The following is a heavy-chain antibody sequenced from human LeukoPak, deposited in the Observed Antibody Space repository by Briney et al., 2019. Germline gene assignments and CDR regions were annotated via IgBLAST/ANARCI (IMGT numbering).Heavy chain of an antibody. D-gene: IGHD6-19*01. CDR3: ARGETRIAVAYFDY. CDR2: ISYDGSNK. Sequence: PGRSLRLSCAASGFTFSSYAMHWVRQAPGKGLEWVAVISYDGSNKYYADSVKGRFTISRDNSKNTLYLQMNSLRAEDTAVYYCARGETRIAVAYFDYWGQGTLVTVSS. V-gene: IGHV3-30-3*01. CDR1: GFTFSSYA. J-gene: IGHJ4*02.